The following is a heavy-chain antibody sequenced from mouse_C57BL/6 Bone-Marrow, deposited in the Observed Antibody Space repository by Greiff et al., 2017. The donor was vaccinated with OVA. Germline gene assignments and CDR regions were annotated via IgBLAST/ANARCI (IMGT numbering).Heavy chain of an antibody. CDR2: IYPRSGNT. J-gene: IGHJ4*01. CDR3: ARNPYGSSSYYYAMDY. D-gene: IGHD1-1*01. CDR1: GYTFTSYG. Sequence: VKLQESGAELARPGASVKLSCKASGYTFTSYGISWVKQRTGQGLEWIGGIYPRSGNTYYNEKFKGKATLTADKSSSTAYMELRSLTSADSAVYFCARNPYGSSSYYYAMDYWGQGTSVTVSS. V-gene: IGHV1-81*01.